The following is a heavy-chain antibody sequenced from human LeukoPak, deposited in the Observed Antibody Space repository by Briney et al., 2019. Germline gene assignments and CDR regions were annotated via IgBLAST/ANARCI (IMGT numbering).Heavy chain of an antibody. D-gene: IGHD1-26*01. CDR3: AKDKFSGRYSGAFDI. J-gene: IGHJ3*02. CDR1: GFSFDDYA. V-gene: IGHV3-9*03. CDR2: ISWNSGSI. Sequence: PGRSLRLSCAASGFSFDDYAMHWVRQGPGKGLEWVSGISWNSGSIGYADSVKGRFTVSRDSAKKSLYLQMNSLRAEDMALYYCAKDKFSGRYSGAFDIWGQGTMVTVSS.